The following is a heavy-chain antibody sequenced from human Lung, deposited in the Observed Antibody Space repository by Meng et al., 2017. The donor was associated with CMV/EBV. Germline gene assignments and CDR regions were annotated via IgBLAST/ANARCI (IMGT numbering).Heavy chain of an antibody. Sequence: QLQLTECGPGLVEPSQTLSLTRLTPGGSIGMGTYYWGWIRQPAGKGLEWVGRIHSSGTTNYNPALKSRLFISIDTSTNHISLKLSSVTATDTAVYYCTREAFYDFWGGADYWGQGALVTVSS. CDR1: GGSIGMGTYY. CDR3: TREAFYDFWGGADY. J-gene: IGHJ4*02. D-gene: IGHD3-3*01. CDR2: IHSSGTT. V-gene: IGHV4-61*02.